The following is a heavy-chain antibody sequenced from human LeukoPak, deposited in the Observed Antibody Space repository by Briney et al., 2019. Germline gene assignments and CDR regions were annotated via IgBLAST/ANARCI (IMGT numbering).Heavy chain of an antibody. CDR2: IYYSGST. CDR3: AREEVAGTGRFDP. V-gene: IGHV4-59*01. Sequence: ASETLSLTCTVSGGSISSYYGSWIRQPPGKGREWRGYIYYSGSTNYNPSLNSRLTISVHTSKNQFSLKLSSVTAADTAVYYCAREEVAGTGRFDPWGQGTLVTVSS. D-gene: IGHD6-19*01. J-gene: IGHJ5*02. CDR1: GGSISSYY.